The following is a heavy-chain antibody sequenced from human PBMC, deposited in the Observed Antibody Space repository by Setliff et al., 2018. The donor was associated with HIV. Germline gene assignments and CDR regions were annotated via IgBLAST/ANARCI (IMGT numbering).Heavy chain of an antibody. J-gene: IGHJ4*02. CDR3: TKERGDGYGYYFHY. Sequence: PGESLKISCAASGFTFSNYAMHWVRQAPGKGLEWVAHIRFDGNREYYADSVKGRFTISRDNSKNTVYLEMNSLRAGDTAVYYCTKERGDGYGYYFHYWGQGTLVTVSS. CDR1: GFTFSNYA. CDR2: IRFDGNRE. D-gene: IGHD5-12*01. V-gene: IGHV3-30*02.